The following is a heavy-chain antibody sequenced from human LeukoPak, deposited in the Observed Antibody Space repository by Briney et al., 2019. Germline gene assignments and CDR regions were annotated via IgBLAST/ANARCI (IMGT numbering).Heavy chain of an antibody. Sequence: GSLRLSCAASGFTFSSYWMSWVRQAPGKGLEWVANINQDGSAKYSVDSVKDRFTISRDNAKNSLYLQMNSLRAEDTAVYYCARAASGSYPGYFDYWGQGTLVTVSS. V-gene: IGHV3-7*01. CDR2: INQDGSAK. CDR1: GFTFSSYW. D-gene: IGHD1-26*01. J-gene: IGHJ4*02. CDR3: ARAASGSYPGYFDY.